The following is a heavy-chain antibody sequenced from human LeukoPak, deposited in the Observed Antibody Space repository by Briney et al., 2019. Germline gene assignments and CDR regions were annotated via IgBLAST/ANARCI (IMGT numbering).Heavy chain of an antibody. V-gene: IGHV3-30*02. D-gene: IGHD2-8*01. CDR1: GFAFSTYG. J-gene: IGHJ4*02. CDR2: VRSDGSHD. Sequence: PGGSLRLSCVASGFAFSTYGMHWVRQAPGKGLEWVAYVRSDGSHDSYADSVKGRFTISRDNSKNTLYLQMNSLRAEDTAVYYCAKDQDIVPSRAFDYWGQGTLVTVSS. CDR3: AKDQDIVPSRAFDY.